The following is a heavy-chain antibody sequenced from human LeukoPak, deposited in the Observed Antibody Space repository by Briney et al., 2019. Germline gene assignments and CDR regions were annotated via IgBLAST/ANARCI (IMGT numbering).Heavy chain of an antibody. CDR2: IRSKAYGGTT. D-gene: IGHD4-17*01. V-gene: IGHV3-49*04. Sequence: GGSLRLSCAASGFTFDDYGMSWVRQAPGKGLEWVGFIRSKAYGGTTEYAASVKGRFTISRDDSKSIAYLQMNSLKTEDTAVYYCTRDDTEDDYGDYGLVSWGQGTLVTVSS. J-gene: IGHJ4*02. CDR3: TRDDTEDDYGDYGLVS. CDR1: GFTFDDYG.